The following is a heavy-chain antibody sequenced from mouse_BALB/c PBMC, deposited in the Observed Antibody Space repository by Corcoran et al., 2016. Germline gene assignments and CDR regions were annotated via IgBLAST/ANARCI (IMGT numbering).Heavy chain of an antibody. CDR3: AGDPDGYWYFDV. D-gene: IGHD2-3*01. CDR1: CFPITIGYY. CDR2: ITHSGET. V-gene: IGHV12-3*02. J-gene: IGHJ1*01. Sequence: QMQLQESGPGLVKPSQSLFLARSITCFPITIGYYWIWIRQSPGKPLEWMGYITHSGETFYNPSLQSPISITRETSKNQFFLQLNSVTTEDTAMYYCAGDPDGYWYFDVWGAGTTVTVSS.